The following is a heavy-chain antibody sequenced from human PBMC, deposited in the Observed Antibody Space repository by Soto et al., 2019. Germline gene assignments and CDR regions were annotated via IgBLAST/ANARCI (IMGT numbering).Heavy chain of an antibody. CDR3: TGEVASGY. J-gene: IGHJ4*02. Sequence: QVQLVESGGGVVQPGRSLRLSCAVSGFTVSTSGMHWVRQAPGKGLEWVAVISRDGGTKFYADSVKGRFTISRDNSRNTLFLEMNSLRGDDMAGYYCTGEVASGYCGQGTLVTVSS. V-gene: IGHV3-30*03. CDR1: GFTVSTSG. CDR2: ISRDGGTK. D-gene: IGHD2-8*02.